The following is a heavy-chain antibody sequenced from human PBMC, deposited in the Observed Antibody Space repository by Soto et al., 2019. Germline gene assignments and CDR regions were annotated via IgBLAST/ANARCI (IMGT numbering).Heavy chain of an antibody. V-gene: IGHV5-51*01. Sequence: PGESLKISCRASGYIFATYWIGWVRQTPEKGLEWMGLIYPGDSDIRNNPSFQGQVTISSNNSITTAYLHWNSLKASDTAMYYCARFGSGGAGYWRRGNPVTVSS. CDR3: ARFGSGGAGY. CDR1: GYIFATYW. J-gene: IGHJ4*02. CDR2: IYPGDSDI. D-gene: IGHD3-10*01.